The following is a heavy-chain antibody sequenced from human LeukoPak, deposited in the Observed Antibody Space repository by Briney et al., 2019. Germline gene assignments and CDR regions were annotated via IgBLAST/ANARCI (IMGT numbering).Heavy chain of an antibody. CDR3: ARDTPAAGTRYFDK. CDR2: IYGGDIT. V-gene: IGHV3-66*01. CDR1: GFSVTVNS. Sequence: PGGSLRLSCAASGFSVTVNSMSWVRQAPGKGLEWVSVIYGGDITYYADSVRGRFTISRDSSKNTLYLQINSLRVEDTAVYFCARDTPAAGTRYFDKWGRGTLVTVSS. J-gene: IGHJ4*02. D-gene: IGHD6-25*01.